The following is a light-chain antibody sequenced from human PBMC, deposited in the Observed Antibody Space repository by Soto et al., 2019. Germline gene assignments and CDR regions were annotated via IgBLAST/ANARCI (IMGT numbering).Light chain of an antibody. CDR2: GAS. J-gene: IGKJ1*01. Sequence: MTQSPSSLSASVGDRVSITCRASHSITNYLNWYQQKPGQAPRLLIYGASTRATGIPARFSGSGSGTEFTLTISSLQSEDFAVYYCQQYNNWPETFGQGTKVDI. V-gene: IGKV3-15*01. CDR1: HSITNY. CDR3: QQYNNWPET.